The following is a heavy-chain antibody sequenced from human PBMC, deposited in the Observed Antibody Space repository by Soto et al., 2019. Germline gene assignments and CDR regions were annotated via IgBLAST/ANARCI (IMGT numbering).Heavy chain of an antibody. D-gene: IGHD3-3*01. CDR2: INPSGGST. V-gene: IGHV1-46*01. CDR1: GYTFTSYY. J-gene: IGHJ6*02. CDR3: AREGGYTYDFWSGYYMGGNYYYGMDV. Sequence: ASVKVSCKASGYTFTSYYMHWVRQAPGQGLEWMGIINPSGGSTSYAQKFQGRVTMTRDTSTSTVYMELSSLRSEDTAVYYCAREGGYTYDFWSGYYMGGNYYYGMDVWGQGTTVTVSS.